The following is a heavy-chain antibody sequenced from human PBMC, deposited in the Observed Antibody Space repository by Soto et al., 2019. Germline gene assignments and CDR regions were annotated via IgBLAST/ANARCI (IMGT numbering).Heavy chain of an antibody. CDR1: GGSISSSSYF. J-gene: IGHJ5*02. Sequence: NPSETLSLTCSVSGGSISSSSYFWGWIRQPPGKGLEWIGSIYYSGSTYYNPSLKSRVTVSVDTSKNQFSLKLSSVTAADTAVYYCARHPSDFWFDPWGQGTLVTVLL. CDR2: IYYSGST. CDR3: ARHPSDFWFDP. D-gene: IGHD2-21*02. V-gene: IGHV4-39*01.